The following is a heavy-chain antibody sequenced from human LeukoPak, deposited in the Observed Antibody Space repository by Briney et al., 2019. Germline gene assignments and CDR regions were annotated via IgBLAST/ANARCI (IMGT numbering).Heavy chain of an antibody. Sequence: GGSLRLSCAASGFTFSNAWMSWARQAPGKGLEWVGRIKSKTDGGTTDYAAPVKGRFTISGDDSKNTLYLQMNSLKTEDTAVYYCTTVLLWFGELFYWGQGTLVTVSS. CDR2: IKSKTDGGTT. CDR1: GFTFSNAW. D-gene: IGHD3-10*01. CDR3: TTVLLWFGELFY. J-gene: IGHJ4*02. V-gene: IGHV3-15*01.